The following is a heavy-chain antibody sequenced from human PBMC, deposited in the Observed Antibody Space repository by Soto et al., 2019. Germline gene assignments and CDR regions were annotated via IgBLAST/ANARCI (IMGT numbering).Heavy chain of an antibody. CDR3: ARVTQAVAADY. J-gene: IGHJ4*02. D-gene: IGHD6-19*01. V-gene: IGHV3-30-3*01. CDR1: GLTLSNYA. Sequence: QVQLVESGGGVVQPGRSLRLSCAASGLTLSNYAMHWVRQAPGKGLEWVAVISYDGSNRYYADSVKGRFTISRDNSKNTLYLKMNSLRAEDTAVYYWARVTQAVAADYWGQGTLVTVSS. CDR2: ISYDGSNR.